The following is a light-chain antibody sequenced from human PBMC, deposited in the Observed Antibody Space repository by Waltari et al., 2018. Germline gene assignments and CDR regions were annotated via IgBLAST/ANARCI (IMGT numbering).Light chain of an antibody. CDR2: AAS. CDR3: QHYVRLPAT. Sequence: EIVLTQSPGTLSLSPGARATLSCRASQSVSRSLAWYQQKPGQAPILLIYAASTRATGIPDRFSGSGSGTDFSLTISRLEPEDFAVYYCQHYVRLPATFGQGTKVEIK. J-gene: IGKJ1*01. V-gene: IGKV3-20*01. CDR1: QSVSRS.